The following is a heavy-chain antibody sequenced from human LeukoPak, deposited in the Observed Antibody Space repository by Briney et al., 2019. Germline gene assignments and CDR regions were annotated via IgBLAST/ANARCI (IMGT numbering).Heavy chain of an antibody. J-gene: IGHJ4*02. CDR3: AKDYKGSFTD. V-gene: IGHV3-23*01. Sequence: GGSLRLSCAASGFTVSSYAMSWVRQAPGMGLQLVSSISTDGGTTYSADSVRGRFTISRDNSKNTPFLQMNSLRGEDTAVYFCAKDYKGSFTDWGQGTLVTVSS. CDR1: GFTVSSYA. D-gene: IGHD1-26*01. CDR2: ISTDGGTT.